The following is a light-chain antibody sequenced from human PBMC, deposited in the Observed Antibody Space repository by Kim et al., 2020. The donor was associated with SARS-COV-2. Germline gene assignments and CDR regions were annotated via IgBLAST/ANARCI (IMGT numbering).Light chain of an antibody. Sequence: DIQMTQSPSSLSASVGDRVTITCRTSQRISSSLNWYQQKPGTAPKLLIYAASGLQSGVPSRFSGSGSGTDFTLTINGLQPEDFATYFCQQSYTVPRTFVQGTKVDIK. CDR3: QQSYTVPRT. CDR2: AAS. J-gene: IGKJ1*01. CDR1: QRISSS. V-gene: IGKV1-39*01.